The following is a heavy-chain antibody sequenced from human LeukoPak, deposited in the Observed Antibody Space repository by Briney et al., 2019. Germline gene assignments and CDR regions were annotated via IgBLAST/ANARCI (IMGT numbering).Heavy chain of an antibody. J-gene: IGHJ3*02. CDR3: ARGVTRITMIVVVYDAFDI. CDR1: GVSISSYY. V-gene: IGHV4-59*12. CDR2: IYYSGST. D-gene: IGHD3-22*01. Sequence: SETLSLTCTVSGVSISSYYWSWIRQPPGKGLEWIGDIYYSGSTNYNPSLKSRVTISVDTSKNQFSLKLSSVTAADTAVYYCARGVTRITMIVVVYDAFDIWGQGTMVTVSS.